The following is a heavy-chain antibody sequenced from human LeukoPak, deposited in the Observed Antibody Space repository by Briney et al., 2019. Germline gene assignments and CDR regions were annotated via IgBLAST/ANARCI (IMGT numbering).Heavy chain of an antibody. CDR2: ISSSSSYM. Sequence: PGGSLRLSCAASGFTFSSYWMHWVRQAPGKGLEWVSFISSSSSYMYYADSVKGRFTISRDNTKKSLYLQMNSLRAEDTAVYYCARDFSGYDYNFDYWGQGTLVTVSS. CDR1: GFTFSSYW. CDR3: ARDFSGYDYNFDY. J-gene: IGHJ4*02. D-gene: IGHD5-12*01. V-gene: IGHV3-21*01.